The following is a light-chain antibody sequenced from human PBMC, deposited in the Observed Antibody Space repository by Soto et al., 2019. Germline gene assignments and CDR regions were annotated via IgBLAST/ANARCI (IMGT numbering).Light chain of an antibody. Sequence: QSVLTQPPSASATPGQRVTISCSGSSSNIGGNTVDWYQQLPGTAPKLLIFSNTQRPSGVPDRFSGSKSGTSASLAISGLQSEDEADYYYAAWDDSLNGVVFGGGTKLTVL. J-gene: IGLJ2*01. CDR1: SSNIGGNT. CDR2: SNT. V-gene: IGLV1-44*01. CDR3: AAWDDSLNGVV.